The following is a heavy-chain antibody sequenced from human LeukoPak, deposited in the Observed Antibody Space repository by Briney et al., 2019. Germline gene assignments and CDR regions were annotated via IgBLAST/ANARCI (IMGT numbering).Heavy chain of an antibody. CDR3: ARGSTYDTFDI. Sequence: SETLSLTCTVSGGSISRYYWSWIRQPPGKGLEWIGYIYYSGSTNDNPSLKSRVTISVDTSKNQFSLKLSSVTAADTAVYYCARGSTYDTFDIWGQGTMVSVSS. CDR1: GGSISRYY. CDR2: IYYSGST. D-gene: IGHD5/OR15-5a*01. J-gene: IGHJ3*02. V-gene: IGHV4-59*01.